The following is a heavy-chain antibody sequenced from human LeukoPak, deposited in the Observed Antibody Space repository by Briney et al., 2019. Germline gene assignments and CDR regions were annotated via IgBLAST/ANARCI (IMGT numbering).Heavy chain of an antibody. CDR2: IYYSGST. D-gene: IGHD1-1*01. CDR3: ARSEQLERRLPLDY. Sequence: PSETLSLTCTVSGGSISSGDYYWSWIRQPPGKGLEWIGYIYYSGSTYYNPSLKSRVTISVDTSKNQFSLKLSSVTAADTAVYYCARSEQLERRLPLDYWGQGTLVTVSS. V-gene: IGHV4-30-4*02. CDR1: GGSISSGDYY. J-gene: IGHJ4*02.